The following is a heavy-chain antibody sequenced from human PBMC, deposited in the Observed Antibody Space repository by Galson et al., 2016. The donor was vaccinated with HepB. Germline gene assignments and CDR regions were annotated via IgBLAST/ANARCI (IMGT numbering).Heavy chain of an antibody. CDR3: ARDYHQLLPSARTFGVDV. CDR2: ISSGNQYI. Sequence: SLRLSCAASGFTFSSYTMNWVRQAPGKGLEWVSSISSGNQYIYYSDSVRGRFTISRDNAKNSLYLQMDSLGTEDTAIYYCARDYHQLLPSARTFGVDVWGQGATVTVSS. D-gene: IGHD2-2*01. V-gene: IGHV3-21*01. J-gene: IGHJ6*02. CDR1: GFTFSSYT.